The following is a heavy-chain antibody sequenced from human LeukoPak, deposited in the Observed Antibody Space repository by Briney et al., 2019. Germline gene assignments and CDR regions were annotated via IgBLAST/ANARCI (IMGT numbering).Heavy chain of an antibody. V-gene: IGHV3-72*01. J-gene: IGHJ4*02. Sequence: PGGSLRLSCAVSGFTFSDHYMDWARPAPGKGLEWVGRSRNRAKSYTTDYAASVKGRFTISRDDSKSTLYLQMNSLETEDTAVYYCSRDATGDHWGQGTLVSVSS. CDR1: GFTFSDHY. CDR2: SRNRAKSYTT. CDR3: SRDATGDH.